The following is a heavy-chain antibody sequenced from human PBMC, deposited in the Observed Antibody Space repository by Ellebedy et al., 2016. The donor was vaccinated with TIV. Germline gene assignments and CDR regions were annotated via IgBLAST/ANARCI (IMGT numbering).Heavy chain of an antibody. V-gene: IGHV5-51*01. D-gene: IGHD3-22*01. J-gene: IGHJ6*02. CDR3: ASARDSSGYDYGMDV. CDR1: GYSFTSYW. Sequence: GGSLRLSXKGSGYSFTSYWIGWVRQMPGKGLEWMGIIYPGDSDTRYSPSFQGQVTISADKSISTAYLQWSSLKASDTAMYYCASARDSSGYDYGMDVWGQGTTVTVSS. CDR2: IYPGDSDT.